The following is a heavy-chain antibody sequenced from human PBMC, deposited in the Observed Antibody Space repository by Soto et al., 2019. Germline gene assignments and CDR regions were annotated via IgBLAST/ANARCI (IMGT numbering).Heavy chain of an antibody. CDR3: ARVIDYGDYWFDY. V-gene: IGHV1-3*01. D-gene: IGHD4-17*01. Sequence: ASVKVSCKASGYTFTSYYMHWVRQAPGQRLEWMGWINAGNGNTKYSQKFQGRVTITRDTSASTAYMELSSLRSEDTAVYYCARVIDYGDYWFDYWGQGTLVTVSS. CDR1: GYTFTSYY. J-gene: IGHJ4*02. CDR2: INAGNGNT.